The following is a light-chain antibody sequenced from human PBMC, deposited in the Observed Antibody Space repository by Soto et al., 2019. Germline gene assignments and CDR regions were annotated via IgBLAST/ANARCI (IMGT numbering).Light chain of an antibody. V-gene: IGKV3-11*01. CDR3: QHRSNWPPIFT. CDR2: DIS. Sequence: EIVLTQSPATLSLSPGERATLSCRASQSVSRYLAWYQQKPGQAPRLLIYDISNRTTGIPARFSGSGSVTDFTLTIRSLESEDFAVYYCQHRSNWPPIFTFGPGTTVDLK. CDR1: QSVSRY. J-gene: IGKJ3*01.